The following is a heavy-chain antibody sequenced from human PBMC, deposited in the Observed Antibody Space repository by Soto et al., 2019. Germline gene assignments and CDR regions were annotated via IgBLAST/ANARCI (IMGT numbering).Heavy chain of an antibody. CDR1: GGSISSSSYY. CDR2: IYYSGST. J-gene: IGHJ5*02. CDR3: ARAHVLRFLEWLLFGSWFDP. D-gene: IGHD3-3*01. V-gene: IGHV4-39*01. Sequence: SETLSLTCTVSGGSISSSSYYWGWIRQPPGKGLEWIGSIYYSGSTYYNPSLKSRVTISVDTSKNQFSLKLSSVTAADTAVYYCARAHVLRFLEWLLFGSWFDPWGQGTLVTVSS.